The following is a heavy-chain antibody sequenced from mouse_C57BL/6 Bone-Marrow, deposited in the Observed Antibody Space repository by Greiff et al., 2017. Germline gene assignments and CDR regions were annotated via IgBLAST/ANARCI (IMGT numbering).Heavy chain of an antibody. CDR2: ISGGGGNT. CDR3: ATRYYGSSVYFDY. D-gene: IGHD1-1*01. CDR1: GFTFSSYS. J-gene: IGHJ2*01. V-gene: IGHV5-9*01. Sequence: EVKLMESGGGLVKPGGSLKLSCAASGFTFSSYSMSWVRQTPEKRLEWVATISGGGGNTYYPDSVKGRFTISRDNAKNTLYLQMSSLRSEDTALYYCATRYYGSSVYFDYWGQGTTLTVSS.